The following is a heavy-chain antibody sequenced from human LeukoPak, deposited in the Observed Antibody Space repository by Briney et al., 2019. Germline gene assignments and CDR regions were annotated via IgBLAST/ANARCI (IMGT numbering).Heavy chain of an antibody. Sequence: GGLLRLSCAASGFTFSNYAMSWVRQAPGEGLEWVSTISGSGVGTYYTDSVKGRFTISRDNSKNTLYLQMNSLRAEDTAVYYCAKVGDWNWFDPWGQGTLVTVSS. CDR3: AKVGDWNWFDP. CDR2: ISGSGVGT. CDR1: GFTFSNYA. D-gene: IGHD3-10*01. V-gene: IGHV3-23*01. J-gene: IGHJ5*02.